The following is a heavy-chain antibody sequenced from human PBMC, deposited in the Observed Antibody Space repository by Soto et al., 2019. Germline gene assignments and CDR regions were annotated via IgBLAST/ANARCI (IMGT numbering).Heavy chain of an antibody. CDR1: GFTFTIYG. J-gene: IGHJ4*02. D-gene: IGHD4-17*01. V-gene: IGHV3-30*18. CDR2: ISNDGRNK. Sequence: GGSLRLSCAASGFTFTIYGINWFRQAPGKGLDWVAVISNDGRNKYYADSVKGRFTISRDNSKNAVYLQMSSLRPEDTAVYYCAKALTTATVDSWGQGTLVTVSS. CDR3: AKALTTATVDS.